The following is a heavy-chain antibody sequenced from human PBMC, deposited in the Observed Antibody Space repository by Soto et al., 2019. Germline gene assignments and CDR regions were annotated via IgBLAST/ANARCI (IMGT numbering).Heavy chain of an antibody. J-gene: IGHJ4*02. CDR3: VREPSRIAAGDY. V-gene: IGHV4-30-4*01. D-gene: IGHD6-13*01. CDR1: GGSISSGDYY. CDR2: IYYSGNT. Sequence: PSETLSLTCTVSGGSISSGDYYWSWIRQPPGKGLEWIAYIYYSGNTYYNPSLKSRVTISIDTSKNQFSLKLSAVTAADTAVYYCVREPSRIAAGDYWGQGSLVTVSS.